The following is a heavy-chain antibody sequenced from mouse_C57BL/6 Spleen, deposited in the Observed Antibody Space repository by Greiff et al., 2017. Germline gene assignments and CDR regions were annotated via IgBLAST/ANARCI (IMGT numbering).Heavy chain of an antibody. D-gene: IGHD1-1*01. V-gene: IGHV1-52*01. CDR2: IDPSDSDT. J-gene: IGHJ1*03. CDR1: GYTFTSYW. Sequence: QVQLQQPGAELVRPGSSVKLSCKASGYTFTSYWMHWVKQRPIQGLEWIGNIDPSDSDTHYNQKFKDKATLTVDKSSSTAYMKRSGLTSEDSAIYYCASIYYGSSKVYFDVWGTGTTVTVSS. CDR3: ASIYYGSSKVYFDV.